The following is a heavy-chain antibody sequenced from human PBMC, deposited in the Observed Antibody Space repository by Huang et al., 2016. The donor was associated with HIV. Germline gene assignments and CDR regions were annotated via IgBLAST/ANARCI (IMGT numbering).Heavy chain of an antibody. D-gene: IGHD6-19*01. CDR1: GDTFTNSW. J-gene: IGHJ3*02. Sequence: QLVQSGAEVKKPGESLKISCKGSGDTFTNSWIGWVRQMPGKGLEWRGLIYPSDSDTKDSPSFQGQVTLSADKSISTAFLQWSSLKASDTAMYYCARRQWLRQTWGAFNIWGQGTMVIVSS. V-gene: IGHV5-51*03. CDR3: ARRQWLRQTWGAFNI. CDR2: IYPSDSDT.